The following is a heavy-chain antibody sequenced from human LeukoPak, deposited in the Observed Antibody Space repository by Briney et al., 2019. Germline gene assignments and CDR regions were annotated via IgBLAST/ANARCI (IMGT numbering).Heavy chain of an antibody. CDR1: GGTFSSYA. D-gene: IGHD3-3*01. CDR3: ASDTYDFWSGYLGWFDP. J-gene: IGHJ5*02. CDR2: IIPIFGTA. V-gene: IGHV1-69*05. Sequence: KPGSSVKVSCKASGGTFSSYAISWVRQAPGQGLEWMGRIIPIFGTANYAQKFQGRVTITTDESTSTAYMELSSLRSEDTAVYYCASDTYDFWSGYLGWFDPWGQGTVVTVSS.